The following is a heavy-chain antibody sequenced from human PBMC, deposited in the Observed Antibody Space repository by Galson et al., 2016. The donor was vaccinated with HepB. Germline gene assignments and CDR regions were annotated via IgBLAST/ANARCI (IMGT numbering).Heavy chain of an antibody. CDR1: GYKITRYW. J-gene: IGHJ4*02. D-gene: IGHD2-15*01. V-gene: IGHV5-10-1*01. Sequence: QSGAEVKKPGESLRISCQGSGYKITRYWISWVRQMPGKGLEWMGRIDPSDSYTNYSPSFQGHVTISADKSISTANLQWSSLRASDTAMYYCARCVTSYCITLDYWGQGTLVTVSS. CDR2: IDPSDSYT. CDR3: ARCVTSYCITLDY.